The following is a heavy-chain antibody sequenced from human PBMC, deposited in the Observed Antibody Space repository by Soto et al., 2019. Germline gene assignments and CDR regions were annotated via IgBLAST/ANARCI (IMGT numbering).Heavy chain of an antibody. CDR1: GYTFTSYA. CDR2: INAGNGNT. Sequence: ASLEVSCKASGYTFTSYAMHWVRQAPGQRLEWMGWINAGNGNTKYSQKFQGRVTITRDTSASTAYMELSSLRSEDTAVYYCARSIQLWYPLDFDYWGQGTLVTVSS. CDR3: ARSIQLWYPLDFDY. D-gene: IGHD5-18*01. J-gene: IGHJ4*02. V-gene: IGHV1-3*01.